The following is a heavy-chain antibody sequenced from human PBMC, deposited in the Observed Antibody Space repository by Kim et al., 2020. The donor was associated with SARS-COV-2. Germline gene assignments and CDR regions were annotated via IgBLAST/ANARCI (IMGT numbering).Heavy chain of an antibody. CDR2: ST. D-gene: IGHD3-16*01. J-gene: IGHJ4*02. Sequence: STTHTPSLQSRVTISGDTSKDPFSLGLTSVTAADTAVYYCARGWGGIGSFWGQGTLVTVSS. CDR3: ARGWGGIGSF. V-gene: IGHV4-59*09.